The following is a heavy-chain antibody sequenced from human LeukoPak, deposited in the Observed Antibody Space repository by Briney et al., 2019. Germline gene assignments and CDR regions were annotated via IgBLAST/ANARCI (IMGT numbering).Heavy chain of an antibody. Sequence: GGSLRLSCAASGVTFNSFAMNWVRQAPGKGLEWVSSISGSDGTSHYADFVKGRFAISRDNSKNTLYLQMNSLRAEDTAAYYCAKSLGVGGYTRYKGFDQWGQGTLVVVSS. CDR3: AKSLGVGGYTRYKGFDQ. V-gene: IGHV3-23*01. D-gene: IGHD3-16*02. CDR2: ISGSDGTS. CDR1: GVTFNSFA. J-gene: IGHJ4*02.